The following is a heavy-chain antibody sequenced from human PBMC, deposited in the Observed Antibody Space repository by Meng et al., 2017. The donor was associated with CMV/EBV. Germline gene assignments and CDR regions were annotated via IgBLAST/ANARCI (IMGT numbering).Heavy chain of an antibody. V-gene: IGHV3-21*01. J-gene: IGHJ4*02. CDR1: GFTFSSYS. Sequence: GESLKISCAASGFTFSSYSMNWVRQAPGKGLEWASSISSSSSYIYYADSVKGRFTISRDNAKNSLYLQMNSLRAEDTAVYYCARDLRRGKDYWGQGTLVTVSS. CDR2: ISSSSSYI. CDR3: ARDLRRGKDY.